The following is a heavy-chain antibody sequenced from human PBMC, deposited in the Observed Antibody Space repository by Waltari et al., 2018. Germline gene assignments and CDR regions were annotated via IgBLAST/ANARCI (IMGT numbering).Heavy chain of an antibody. CDR2: IYYSGST. Sequence: QVQLQESGPGLVTPSETLSLTCTVSGCSISSYYWSWIRQPPGKGLEWIGYIYYSGSTNHNPSLKSRVTISVDTSKNQFSLKLSSVTAADTAVYYCARIPIVGATDAFDIWGQGTMVTVSS. D-gene: IGHD1-26*01. J-gene: IGHJ3*02. V-gene: IGHV4-59*01. CDR1: GCSISSYY. CDR3: ARIPIVGATDAFDI.